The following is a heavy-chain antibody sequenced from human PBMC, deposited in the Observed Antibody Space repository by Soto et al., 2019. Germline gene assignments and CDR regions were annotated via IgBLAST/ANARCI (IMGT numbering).Heavy chain of an antibody. CDR3: AKDVVARYDILTAYPYFDY. V-gene: IGHV3-23*01. CDR2: IGGGGGVA. D-gene: IGHD3-9*01. Sequence: EVQLLESGGTLVQPGRSLRLSCSASGFTFSNYAMSWVRQAPGKGLEWVSGIGGGGGVAYYADSVTGRFTMSRDNSKNTLYLQMDSLRAEDTAVYFCAKDVVARYDILTAYPYFDYWGQGTLVTVSS. J-gene: IGHJ4*02. CDR1: GFTFSNYA.